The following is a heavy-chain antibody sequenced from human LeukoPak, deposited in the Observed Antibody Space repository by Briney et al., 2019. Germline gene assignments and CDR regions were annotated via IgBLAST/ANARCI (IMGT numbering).Heavy chain of an antibody. D-gene: IGHD6-19*01. CDR1: GGSMSPYH. CDR3: ARAVSGRFDY. V-gene: IGHV4-59*08. CDR2: IYYSGST. J-gene: IGHJ4*02. Sequence: SETLSLTCTVSGGSMSPYHWGWIRQPPGKGLEWTGYIYYSGSTDYNPSLKSRVTISVDTSKNQFSLKLSSVTAADTAIYYCARAVSGRFDYWGQGTLVTVSS.